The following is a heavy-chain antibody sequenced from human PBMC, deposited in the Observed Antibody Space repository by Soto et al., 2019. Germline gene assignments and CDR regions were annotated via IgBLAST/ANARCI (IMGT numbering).Heavy chain of an antibody. CDR1: GGSFTSNNW. V-gene: IGHV4-4*02. D-gene: IGHD1-7*01. J-gene: IGHJ4*02. Sequence: QVQLQESGPGLVKPSGTLSLTCAVSGGSFTSNNWWTWVRQPPGQGLEWIGDIYRTGSTNYNPSLKSRVTISRDKSENQFSLKVPSLTAADTAVYYCASRDPGTSVDYWGQGTLVTVSS. CDR3: ASRDPGTSVDY. CDR2: IYRTGST.